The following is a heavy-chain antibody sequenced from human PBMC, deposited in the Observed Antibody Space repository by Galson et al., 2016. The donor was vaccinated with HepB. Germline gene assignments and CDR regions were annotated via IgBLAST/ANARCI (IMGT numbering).Heavy chain of an antibody. CDR2: ITGNGGIT. V-gene: IGHV3-64D*06. D-gene: IGHD3-16*01. CDR1: GFTFSSYA. CDR3: VKDQGGTWGAFDI. J-gene: IGHJ3*02. Sequence: SLRLYCAASGFTFSSYAIHWVRQAPGKGLEYLSEITGNGGITYYADSVKGRFTISRDNSRNTLYLQMSSLTTEDTAVYYCVKDQGGTWGAFDIWGQGTLVTVSS.